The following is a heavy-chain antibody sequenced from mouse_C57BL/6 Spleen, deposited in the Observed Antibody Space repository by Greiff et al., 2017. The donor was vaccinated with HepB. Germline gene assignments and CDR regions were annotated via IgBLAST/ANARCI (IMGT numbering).Heavy chain of an antibody. J-gene: IGHJ4*01. CDR1: GFTFSSYA. Sequence: EVNLVESGGGLVKPGGSLKLSCAASGFTFSSYAMSWVRQTPEKRLEWVATISDGGSYTYYPDNVKGRFTISRDNAKNNLYLQMSHLKSEDTAMYYCARDTYYDYPYAMDYWGQGTSVTVSS. D-gene: IGHD2-4*01. CDR2: ISDGGSYT. CDR3: ARDTYYDYPYAMDY. V-gene: IGHV5-4*01.